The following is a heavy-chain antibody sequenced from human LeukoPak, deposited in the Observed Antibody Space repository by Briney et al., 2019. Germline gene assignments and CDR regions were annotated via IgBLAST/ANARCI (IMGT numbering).Heavy chain of an antibody. J-gene: IGHJ4*02. Sequence: SETLSLTCAVSGYSISSGYYWGWIRQPPGKGLGWIGSIYHSGSTYYNPSLKSRVTISVDTPKNQFSLKLSSVTAADTAVYYCAGGIAVAGYWGQGTLVTVSS. V-gene: IGHV4-38-2*01. CDR1: GYSISSGYY. D-gene: IGHD6-19*01. CDR3: AGGIAVAGY. CDR2: IYHSGST.